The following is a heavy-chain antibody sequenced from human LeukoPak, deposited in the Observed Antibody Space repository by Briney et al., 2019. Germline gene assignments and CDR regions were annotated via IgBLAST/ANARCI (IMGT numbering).Heavy chain of an antibody. V-gene: IGHV3-23*01. CDR1: GFTLSTYA. CDR2: TSSSDAGT. Sequence: GGSLRLSCAASGFTLSTYAMSWVRQTPGKGLEWVAATSSSDAGTYHADSVRGRFTISRDNSKNTLYLQMNSLRAEDTAVYYCAKSQSHFVVVVAAITPEYWGQGTLVTVSS. J-gene: IGHJ4*02. D-gene: IGHD2-15*01. CDR3: AKSQSHFVVVVAAITPEY.